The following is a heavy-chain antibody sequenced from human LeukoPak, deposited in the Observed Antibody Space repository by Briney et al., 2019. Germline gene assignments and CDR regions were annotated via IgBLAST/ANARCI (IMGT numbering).Heavy chain of an antibody. J-gene: IGHJ4*02. CDR2: ISAYNGNT. V-gene: IGHV1-18*01. Sequence: ASVKVSCKASGYTFTSYGISWVRQAPGQGLEWMGGISAYNGNTNYAQKLQGRVTMTTDTSTSTAYMELRSLRSDDTAVYYCARDNIVVVVAATPTPFDYWGQGTLVTVSS. CDR1: GYTFTSYG. D-gene: IGHD2-15*01. CDR3: ARDNIVVVVAATPTPFDY.